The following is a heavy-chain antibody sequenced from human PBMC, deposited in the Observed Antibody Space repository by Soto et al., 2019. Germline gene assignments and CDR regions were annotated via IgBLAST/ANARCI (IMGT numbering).Heavy chain of an antibody. CDR1: GFTFNKYW. J-gene: IGHJ3*01. V-gene: IGHV3-7*01. D-gene: IGHD2-21*01. CDR3: ARPLGWRDAYDV. CDR2: LKEDGRDE. Sequence: EVQLVESGGGLVQPGGSLRLSCVVSGFTFNKYWMAWVRQAPGKGLEWVANLKEDGRDEYYVDSVKGRFTISRDNATNSFYLQINSLQLEDTAVYYCARPLGWRDAYDVWGQGTRVTVSS.